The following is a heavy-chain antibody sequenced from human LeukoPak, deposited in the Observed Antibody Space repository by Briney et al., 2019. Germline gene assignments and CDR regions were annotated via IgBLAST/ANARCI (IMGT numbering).Heavy chain of an antibody. CDR1: GFTFSYFA. D-gene: IGHD2-15*01. Sequence: GGSLRLSCAASGFTFSYFAMSWVRQSPGKGLEWVSSITTSGESTYYADSVKGRFAISRDNSGSTLYLQMNSLRIEDSAVYYCAKRLSRGYYGKLIFDYWGQGALVTVSS. CDR3: AKRLSRGYYGKLIFDY. V-gene: IGHV3-23*01. CDR2: ITTSGEST. J-gene: IGHJ4*02.